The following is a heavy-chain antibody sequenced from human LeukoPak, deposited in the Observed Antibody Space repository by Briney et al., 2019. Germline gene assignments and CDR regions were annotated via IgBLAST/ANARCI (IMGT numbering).Heavy chain of an antibody. CDR1: GGSFSGYY. D-gene: IGHD3-10*01. CDR2: INHSGST. V-gene: IGHV4-34*01. J-gene: IGHJ6*02. Sequence: SETLSLTCAVYGGSFSGYYWSWIRQPPGKGMEWIGEINHSGSTNYNPSLKSRVTISVDTSKNQFSLKLSSVTAADTAVYYCARYRAAKSYYYDMDVWGQGTTVTVSS. CDR3: ARYRAAKSYYYDMDV.